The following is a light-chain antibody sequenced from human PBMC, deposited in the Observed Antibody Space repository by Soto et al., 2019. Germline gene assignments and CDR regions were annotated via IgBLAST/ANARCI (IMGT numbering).Light chain of an antibody. J-gene: IGKJ4*01. V-gene: IGKV3-11*01. CDR2: DAS. CDR1: QSVSSY. Sequence: EIVLTQSPATLSLSPGERATLSCRASQSVSSYLAWYQQKPGQPRRLLIYDASNRATGIPARFSGGGSGTDFTLTSGSLEPEDFAVYYGQYGSSCPRALSSGGGTKVEVK. CDR3: QYGSSCPRALS.